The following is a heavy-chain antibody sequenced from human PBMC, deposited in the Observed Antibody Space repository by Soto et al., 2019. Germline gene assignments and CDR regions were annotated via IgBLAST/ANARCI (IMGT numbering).Heavy chain of an antibody. CDR3: ARHLCSGGTCFSRYFDY. Sequence: PGGSLRLSCAASEFTFSSYAMSWVRQAPGKGLEWVSTISGNDGSTYYADSVRGRFAISRDTSKNTLYLQMDSLRAEDTAVYYCARHLCSGGTCFSRYFDYWGRGTLVTVS. D-gene: IGHD2-15*01. CDR1: EFTFSSYA. CDR2: ISGNDGST. J-gene: IGHJ4*02. V-gene: IGHV3-23*01.